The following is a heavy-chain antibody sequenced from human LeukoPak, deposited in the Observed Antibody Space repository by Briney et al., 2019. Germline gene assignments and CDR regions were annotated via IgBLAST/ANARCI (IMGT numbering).Heavy chain of an antibody. Sequence: SETLSLTCDVYGGSFSGYYWSWIRQPPGKGLEWIGEINHSGSTNYNPSLKSRVTISVDTSKNQFSLKLSSVTAADTAVYYCARRGYGARPWGQGTLVTVSS. CDR2: INHSGST. J-gene: IGHJ5*02. D-gene: IGHD4-17*01. CDR3: ARRGYGARP. CDR1: GGSFSGYY. V-gene: IGHV4-34*01.